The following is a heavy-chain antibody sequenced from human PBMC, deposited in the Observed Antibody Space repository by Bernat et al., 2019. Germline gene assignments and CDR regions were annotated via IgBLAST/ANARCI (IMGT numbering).Heavy chain of an antibody. J-gene: IGHJ2*01. CDR3: ARGGIVVVVAVANWYFDL. D-gene: IGHD2-15*01. CDR1: GGSFSGYY. Sequence: QVQLQQWGAGLLKPSETLSLTCAVYGGSFSGYYWSWIRQPPGKGLEWIGEINHSGSTNYNPSLKSRVTISVDTSKNQFSLKLSSVTAADTAVYYCARGGIVVVVAVANWYFDLWGRGTLVTVSS. V-gene: IGHV4-34*01. CDR2: INHSGST.